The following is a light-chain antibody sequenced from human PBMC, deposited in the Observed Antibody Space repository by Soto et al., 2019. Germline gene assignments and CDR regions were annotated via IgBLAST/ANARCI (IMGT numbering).Light chain of an antibody. V-gene: IGKV1-39*01. CDR2: AAS. CDR1: QSISSY. J-gene: IGKJ2*01. Sequence: DIQMTQSPSSLSASVGDRVTITCRASQSISSYLNWYQQKPGKAPKLLIYAASSLQSGVPSRFSGSGSGTDFTLTLSSLQPEDFATYYCQQSYSTPPGYTFGQGTKLEIK. CDR3: QQSYSTPPGYT.